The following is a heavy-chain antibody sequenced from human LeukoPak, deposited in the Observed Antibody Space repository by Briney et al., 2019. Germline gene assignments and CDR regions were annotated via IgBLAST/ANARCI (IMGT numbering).Heavy chain of an antibody. Sequence: GRSLRLSCAASGFTFSTYFMHWVRQAPGKGLEWVAVIASDGSHTFYVESMKGRFTISRDNSKNTLYLQMNSLRAEDTAVYFCARERQDTIVHSGAFDIWGQGTMVTVSS. D-gene: IGHD3-10*01. CDR1: GFTFSTYF. J-gene: IGHJ3*02. V-gene: IGHV3-30-3*01. CDR3: ARERQDTIVHSGAFDI. CDR2: IASDGSHT.